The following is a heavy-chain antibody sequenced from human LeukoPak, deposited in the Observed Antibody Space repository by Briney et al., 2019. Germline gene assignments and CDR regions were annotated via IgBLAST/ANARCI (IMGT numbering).Heavy chain of an antibody. V-gene: IGHV1-69*05. Sequence: EASVKVSCKASGGTFSSYAISWVRQAPGQGREWMGGIIPIFGTANYAQKFQGRVTITTDESTSTAYMELSSLRSEDTAVYYCARTNDYGDYALLFWGQGTLVTVSS. D-gene: IGHD4-17*01. CDR1: GGTFSSYA. CDR2: IIPIFGTA. CDR3: ARTNDYGDYALLF. J-gene: IGHJ4*02.